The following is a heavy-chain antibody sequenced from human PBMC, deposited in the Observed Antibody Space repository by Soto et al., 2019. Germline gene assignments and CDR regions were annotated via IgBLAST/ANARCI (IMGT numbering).Heavy chain of an antibody. D-gene: IGHD1-1*01. CDR3: ARDWNAGIFDY. CDR2: IWYDAVGK. CDR1: GFTFKNSA. V-gene: IGHV3-33*01. J-gene: IGHJ4*02. Sequence: QVQLVESGGGVVQPGRSLRLSCAASGFTFKNSAMHWVRQAPGKGLEWVAMIWYDAVGKYYADSVKGRFTISRDHSKNTLSLQMDSLTAADTAVYYCARDWNAGIFDYWGQGTLVTVSS.